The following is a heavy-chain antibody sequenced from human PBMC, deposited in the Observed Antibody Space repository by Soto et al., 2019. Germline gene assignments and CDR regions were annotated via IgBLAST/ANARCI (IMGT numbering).Heavy chain of an antibody. CDR2: INWNGART. CDR3: AKRSSSSTFDY. Sequence: LRLSCAASGFKFDDYGMSWVRLDPGKGLEWVSGINWNGARTGFADSVRGRFTISRDNAKNSLFLQMNSLRAEDTAVYYCAKRSSSSTFDYWGQGTLVTVSS. CDR1: GFKFDDYG. D-gene: IGHD6-6*01. J-gene: IGHJ4*02. V-gene: IGHV3-20*04.